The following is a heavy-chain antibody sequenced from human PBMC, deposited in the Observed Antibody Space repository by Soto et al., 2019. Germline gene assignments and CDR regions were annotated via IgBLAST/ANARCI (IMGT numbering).Heavy chain of an antibody. CDR1: GFSRTTRPVG. D-gene: IGHD2-21*02. CDR3: GHRRSSGDWSGRYFDY. J-gene: IGHJ4*02. V-gene: IGHV2-5*02. CDR2: AYWDDDN. Sequence: SGPTLVNPTQTLTLTCSFSGFSRTTRPVGVGWIRQSPGKALEWLAFAYWDDDNRYSPSLRSRLTVTKDTSKNQVVLTMTNMDPVDTATYYCGHRRSSGDWSGRYFDYWGQGTLVTVSS.